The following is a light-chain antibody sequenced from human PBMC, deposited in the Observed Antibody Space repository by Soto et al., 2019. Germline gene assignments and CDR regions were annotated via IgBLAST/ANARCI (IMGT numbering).Light chain of an antibody. V-gene: IGKV3-11*01. CDR2: DAS. J-gene: IGKJ1*01. CDR3: QQRTDRPPWT. CDR1: QRIGLA. Sequence: EIVLTQAPATLSLSQGERATLSCRAGQRIGLALAWYQHKPGQAPRLLIFDASQRATGIPARFRGSGSGTDFTLSISSLEPEDFAIYYCQQRTDRPPWTFGQGTKVESK.